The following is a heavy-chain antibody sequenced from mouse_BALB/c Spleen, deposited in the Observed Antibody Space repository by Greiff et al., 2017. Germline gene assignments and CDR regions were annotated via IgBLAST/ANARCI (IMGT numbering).Heavy chain of an antibody. CDR2: ISYSGST. CDR1: GDSITSGY. V-gene: IGHV3-8*02. J-gene: IGHJ3*01. CDR3: ARSPYYYGSSYGFAY. Sequence: EVQLQQSGPSLVKPSQTLSLTCSVTGDSITSGYWNWIRKFPGNKLEYMGYISYSGSTYYNPSLKSRISITRDTSKNQYYLQLNSVTTEDTATYYCARSPYYYGSSYGFAYWGQGTLVTVSA. D-gene: IGHD1-1*01.